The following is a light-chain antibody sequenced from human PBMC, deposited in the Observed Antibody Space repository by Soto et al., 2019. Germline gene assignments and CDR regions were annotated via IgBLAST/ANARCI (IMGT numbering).Light chain of an antibody. V-gene: IGKV3-20*01. J-gene: IGKJ3*01. CDR1: QSVSGMY. Sequence: EVVLTQSPGTLSLSPGESATLSCRASQSVSGMYLAWYQQKPGQAPRLLIYGTSNRATGIPDRFSGSGSGTDFTLTIRRLEPEDFAMYFCQQYDNSPFTFXPGTKVDIK. CDR2: GTS. CDR3: QQYDNSPFT.